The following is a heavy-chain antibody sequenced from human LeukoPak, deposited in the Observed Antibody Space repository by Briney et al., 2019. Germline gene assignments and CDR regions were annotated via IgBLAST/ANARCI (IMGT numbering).Heavy chain of an antibody. J-gene: IGHJ3*01. D-gene: IGHD2-2*01. CDR2: INPNGGAT. CDR3: ARDRGDYYYSSATCSGGAFDF. V-gene: IGHV1-2*02. CDR1: EYTFIGYY. Sequence: ASVKVSCKASEYTFIGYYMHWVRQAHGQGPEWMGWINPNGGATNYAQKFQGRVTMTRDTSIRTAYMDLTSLISDDMAVYYCARDRGDYYYSSATCSGGAFDFWGQGTVVTVSS.